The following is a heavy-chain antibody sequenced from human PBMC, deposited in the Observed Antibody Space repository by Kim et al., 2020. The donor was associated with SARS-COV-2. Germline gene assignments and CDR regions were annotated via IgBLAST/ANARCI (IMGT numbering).Heavy chain of an antibody. CDR1: GFTFSNYW. J-gene: IGHJ4*02. CDR3: VRGGPAVGANSGFS. V-gene: IGHV3-74*01. CDR2: INTDGSST. D-gene: IGHD1-26*01. Sequence: GGSLRLSCAASGFTFSNYWMHWVRQAPGEGLVWVSRINTDGSSTNDADSVKGRFTISRDNAKYTLYLQMNSLRGEDTAVYYCVRGGPAVGANSGFSWGQGTLVTVSS.